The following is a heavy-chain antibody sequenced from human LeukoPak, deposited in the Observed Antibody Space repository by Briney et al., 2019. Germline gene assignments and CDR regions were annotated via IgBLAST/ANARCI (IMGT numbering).Heavy chain of an antibody. CDR2: INPNSSGT. J-gene: IGHJ6*03. Sequence: ASVKVSCKASGYTFTGYYMHWVRQAPGQGLEWMGWINPNSSGTNYAQKFQGRVTMTRDTSISTAYMELSRLRSDDSAVYYCARSYYDILTGYQDYYYYYYMDVWDKGTTVTVSS. D-gene: IGHD3-9*01. CDR3: ARSYYDILTGYQDYYYYYYMDV. V-gene: IGHV1-2*02. CDR1: GYTFTGYY.